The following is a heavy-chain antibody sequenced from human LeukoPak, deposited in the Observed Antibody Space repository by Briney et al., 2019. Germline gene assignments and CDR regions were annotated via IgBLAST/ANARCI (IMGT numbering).Heavy chain of an antibody. Sequence: PSETLSLTCTVSGGSISSYYWSWIRQPPGKGLEWIGYIYYSGSTNYNPSLKSRVTISVDTSKNQFSLKLSSVTAADTAVYYCARDSGGSYYDFWSGYLDYWGQGTLVTVSS. D-gene: IGHD3-3*01. J-gene: IGHJ4*02. CDR3: ARDSGGSYYDFWSGYLDY. CDR2: IYYSGST. V-gene: IGHV4-59*01. CDR1: GGSISSYY.